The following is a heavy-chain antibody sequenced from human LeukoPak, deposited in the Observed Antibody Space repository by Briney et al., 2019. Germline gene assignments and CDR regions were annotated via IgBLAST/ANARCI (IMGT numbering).Heavy chain of an antibody. CDR3: ARDSYDFWSGYPYSYYYYCGMDV. D-gene: IGHD3-3*01. CDR1: GFTFSSYA. CDR2: ISGSGGST. Sequence: GGSLRLSCAASGFTFSSYAMSWVRQAPGKGLEWVSAISGSGGSTYYADSVKGRFTISRDNAKNSLYLQMNSLRAEDTAVYYCARDSYDFWSGYPYSYYYYCGMDVWGQGTTVTVSS. V-gene: IGHV3-23*01. J-gene: IGHJ6*02.